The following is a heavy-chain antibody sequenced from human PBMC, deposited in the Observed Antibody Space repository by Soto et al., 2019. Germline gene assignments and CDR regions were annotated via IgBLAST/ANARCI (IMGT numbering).Heavy chain of an antibody. CDR2: IYPGDSDT. CDR3: ARPNPPPSSETWRWYGMDV. Sequence: GESLKISCKGSGYSFTSYWIGWVRQMPGKGLEWMGSIYPGDSDTRYSPSFQGQVTISADKSISTAYLQWSSRKASDTAMYYCARPNPPPSSETWRWYGMDVCDQGPTVTVSS. V-gene: IGHV5-51*01. CDR1: GYSFTSYW. J-gene: IGHJ6*02. D-gene: IGHD6-25*01.